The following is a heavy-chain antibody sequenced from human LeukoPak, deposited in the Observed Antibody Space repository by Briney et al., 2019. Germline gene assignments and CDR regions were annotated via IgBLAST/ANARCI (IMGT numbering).Heavy chain of an antibody. CDR1: GGSISSGGYY. V-gene: IGHV4-31*03. CDR2: IYYSGST. Sequence: SETLSLTCTVSGGSISSGGYYWSWIRQHPGKGLEWIGYIYYSGSTYYNPSLTSRVTISVDTSKNQFSLKLSSFTGADTGVYYCSRAIQGARPFDYWGQGTLVTVSS. CDR3: SRAIQGARPFDY. D-gene: IGHD5-18*01. J-gene: IGHJ4*02.